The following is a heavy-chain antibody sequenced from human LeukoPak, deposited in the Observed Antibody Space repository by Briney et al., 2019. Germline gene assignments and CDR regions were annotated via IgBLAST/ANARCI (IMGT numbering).Heavy chain of an antibody. Sequence: PSETPSLTCTVSGGSISSYYWSWIRQPPGKGLEWIGFLYYSGSTNYSPSPKSRVNISVDTSKNQFSLKLSSVTAADTAVYYCARGDPRYGITGNFDYWGQGLLVTVAS. CDR2: LYYSGST. V-gene: IGHV4-59*01. CDR3: ARGDPRYGITGNFDY. D-gene: IGHD1-20*01. CDR1: GGSISSYY. J-gene: IGHJ4*02.